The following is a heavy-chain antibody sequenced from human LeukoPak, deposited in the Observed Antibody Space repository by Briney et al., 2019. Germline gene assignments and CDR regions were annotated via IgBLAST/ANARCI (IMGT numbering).Heavy chain of an antibody. CDR2: INSDGSST. D-gene: IGHD2-21*01. CDR3: ARETEGDDY. J-gene: IGHJ4*02. Sequence: TGGSLTLSCAASGFTFSSYWMHWVRQAPGKGLVWVSRINSDGSSTTYADSVKGRFTISRDNAKNTLYLQMNSLRAEDTAVYYCARETEGDDYWGQGTLVTVSA. V-gene: IGHV3-74*01. CDR1: GFTFSSYW.